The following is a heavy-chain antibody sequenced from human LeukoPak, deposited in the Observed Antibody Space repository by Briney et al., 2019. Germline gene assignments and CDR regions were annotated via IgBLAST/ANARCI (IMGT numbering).Heavy chain of an antibody. V-gene: IGHV3-21*01. D-gene: IGHD4-23*01. CDR3: AKSGNNGGKRGGNDY. J-gene: IGHJ4*02. CDR2: ISSSGTYK. CDR1: GFTFSSYS. Sequence: GGSLRLSCAVSGFTFSSYSMSWVRQAPGKRLEWVSSISSSGTYKYYADSVKGRFTISRDNAKNSLYLQMNSLRAEDTAVYYCAKSGNNGGKRGGNDYWGQGTLVTVSS.